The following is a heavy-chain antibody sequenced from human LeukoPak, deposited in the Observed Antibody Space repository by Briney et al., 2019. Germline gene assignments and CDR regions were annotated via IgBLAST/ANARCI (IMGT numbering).Heavy chain of an antibody. Sequence: SETLSLTYAVSGGSMSDHYWSWIRQTPGTTLEWIGYIYATGNTNYSPSLKGRVTISLDTSKNHFSLRLRSVTAADTALYYCARHFRRDYPDSGSSQYFHYIDVWGKGTTVVVSS. D-gene: IGHD3-10*01. J-gene: IGHJ6*03. CDR1: GGSMSDHY. CDR2: IYATGNT. V-gene: IGHV4-4*09. CDR3: ARHFRRDYPDSGSSQYFHYIDV.